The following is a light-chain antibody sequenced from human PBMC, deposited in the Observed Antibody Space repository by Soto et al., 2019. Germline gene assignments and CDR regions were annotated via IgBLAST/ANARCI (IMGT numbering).Light chain of an antibody. CDR2: SNN. CDR1: SSNIGSNT. V-gene: IGLV1-44*01. Sequence: VLTQPPSASGTPGQRVTISCSGSSSNIGSNTVNWYQQLPGTAPKLVIYSNNQRPSGVPDRFSGSKSGTSASLAISGLQSEDEADYYRVEWDDSLNGYVVFGGGTKVTVL. J-gene: IGLJ2*01. CDR3: VEWDDSLNGYVV.